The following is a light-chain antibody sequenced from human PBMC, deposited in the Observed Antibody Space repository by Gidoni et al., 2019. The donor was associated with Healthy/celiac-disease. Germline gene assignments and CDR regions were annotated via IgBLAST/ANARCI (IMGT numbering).Light chain of an antibody. J-gene: IGKJ1*01. Sequence: ILMTQSPDSLARSLGERATINCKSSQSVLYSSNNKNYLAWYQQKPGQPPKLLIYWASTRESGVPDRFSGSGSGTDFTLTISSLQAEDVAVYYCQQYYSTPWTFGQGTKVEIK. CDR1: QSVLYSSNNKNY. V-gene: IGKV4-1*01. CDR2: WAS. CDR3: QQYYSTPWT.